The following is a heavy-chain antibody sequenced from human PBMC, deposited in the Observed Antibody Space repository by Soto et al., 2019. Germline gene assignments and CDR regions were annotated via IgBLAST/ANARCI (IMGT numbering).Heavy chain of an antibody. V-gene: IGHV3-33*06. D-gene: IGHD1-20*01. CDR1: GFTFSSYG. CDR2: IWYDGSNK. Sequence: GGSLRLSCAPSGFTFSSYGMHWARQAPGKGLEWVAVIWYDGSNKVYADTVKGRFTISRDNSKNTLYLQMNSLRAEDTAEYYSVKCSMYNCIKNYFDYWGQGALVTVSS. CDR3: VKCSMYNCIKNYFDY. J-gene: IGHJ4*02.